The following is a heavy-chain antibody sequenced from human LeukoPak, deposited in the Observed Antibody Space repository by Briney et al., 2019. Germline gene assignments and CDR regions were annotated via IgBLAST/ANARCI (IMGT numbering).Heavy chain of an antibody. CDR2: IYYSGSI. CDR3: ARGRSTSWYLDS. V-gene: IGHV4-59*01. D-gene: IGHD2-2*01. J-gene: IGHJ4*02. CDR1: GGSISSYY. Sequence: PSETLSLTCTVSGGSISSYYWSWIRQPPGKGLEWIGYIYYSGSINYNPSLKSRVTISVDTSKNQFSLKLSSVTAADTAVYYCARGRSTSWYLDSWGQGTLVTVSS.